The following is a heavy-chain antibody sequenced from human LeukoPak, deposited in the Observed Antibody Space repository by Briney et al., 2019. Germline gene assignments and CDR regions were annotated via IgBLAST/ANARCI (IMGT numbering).Heavy chain of an antibody. CDR2: INHSGST. Sequence: PSETLSLTCAVYGGSFSGYHWSWIRQPPGKGLEWIGEINHSGSTNYNPSLKSRVTISVDTSKNQFSLKLSSVTAADTAVYYCARHYSSSSSFDYWGQGTLVTVSS. J-gene: IGHJ4*02. D-gene: IGHD6-6*01. CDR3: ARHYSSSSSFDY. V-gene: IGHV4-34*01. CDR1: GGSFSGYH.